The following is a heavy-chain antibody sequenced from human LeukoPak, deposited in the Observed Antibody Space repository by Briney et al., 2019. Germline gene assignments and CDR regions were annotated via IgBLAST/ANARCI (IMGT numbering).Heavy chain of an antibody. Sequence: ASVKVSCKDSGYTFTIYGISWVRQAPGQGLEWMGWISAYNGNTNYAQKLQGRVTMTTDTSTSTAYMELRSLRSDDTAVYYCARGPKITIFGVVSQDWFDPWGQGTLVTVSS. D-gene: IGHD3-3*01. V-gene: IGHV1-18*01. CDR1: GYTFTIYG. CDR2: ISAYNGNT. CDR3: ARGPKITIFGVVSQDWFDP. J-gene: IGHJ5*02.